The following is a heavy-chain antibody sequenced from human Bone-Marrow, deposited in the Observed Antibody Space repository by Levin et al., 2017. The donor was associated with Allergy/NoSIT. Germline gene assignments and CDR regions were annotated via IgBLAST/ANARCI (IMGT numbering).Heavy chain of an antibody. Sequence: SETLSLTCAVSGGSISSSNCWSWVRQPPGKGLEWIGEISLGGKTHYRPSLKSRVTISVDKSRNQFSLNLNSVTAADTAVYYCARNRPDGWYFDYWGQGTLVTVSS. D-gene: IGHD5-24*01. CDR1: GGSISSSNC. V-gene: IGHV4-4*02. CDR3: ARNRPDGWYFDY. CDR2: ISLGGKT. J-gene: IGHJ4*02.